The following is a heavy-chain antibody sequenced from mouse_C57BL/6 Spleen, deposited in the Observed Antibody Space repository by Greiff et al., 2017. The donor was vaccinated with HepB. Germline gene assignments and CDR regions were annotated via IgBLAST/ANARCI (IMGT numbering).Heavy chain of an antibody. CDR3: ATNDYAAY. J-gene: IGHJ3*01. CDR1: GYSFTGYY. D-gene: IGHD2-4*01. CDR2: INPSTGGT. V-gene: IGHV1-42*01. Sequence: VHVKQSGPELVKPGASVKISCKASGYSFTGYYMNWVKQSPEKSLEWIGEINPSTGGTTYNQKFKAKATLTVDKSSSTAYMQRKSLTSEDSAVYYCATNDYAAYWGQGTLVTVSA.